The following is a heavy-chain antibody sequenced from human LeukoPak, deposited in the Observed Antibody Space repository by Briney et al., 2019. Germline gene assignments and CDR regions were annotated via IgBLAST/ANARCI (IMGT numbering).Heavy chain of an antibody. J-gene: IGHJ5*02. CDR2: ISAYNGNT. CDR1: GYTFTSYG. V-gene: IGHV1-18*01. Sequence: GASVKVSCKASGYTFTSYGISWVRQAPGQGLEWMGWISAYNGNTNYAQKLQGRVTMTTDTSTSTAYMELSRLRSDDTAVYYCARGVAYCGGDCYRRHWFDPWGQGTLVTVSS. D-gene: IGHD2-21*01. CDR3: ARGVAYCGGDCYRRHWFDP.